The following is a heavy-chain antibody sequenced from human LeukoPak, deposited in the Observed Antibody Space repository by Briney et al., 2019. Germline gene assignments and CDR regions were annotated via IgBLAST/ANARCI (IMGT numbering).Heavy chain of an antibody. CDR1: GGSISSYY. CDR2: IYYSGNT. CDR3: AREYYYDTSGYSLGGAFDI. D-gene: IGHD3-22*01. V-gene: IGHV4-59*01. Sequence: PSETLSLTCTASGGSISSYYWSWIRQPPRKGLEWIGYIYYSGNTNYNPSLRSRVTISVDTSKNQFSLKLSSVTAADTAVYYCAREYYYDTSGYSLGGAFDIWGQGTMVTVSS. J-gene: IGHJ3*02.